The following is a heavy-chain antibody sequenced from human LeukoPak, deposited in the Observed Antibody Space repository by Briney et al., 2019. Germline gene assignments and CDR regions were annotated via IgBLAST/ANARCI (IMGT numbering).Heavy chain of an antibody. Sequence: GGSLRLSCAGSGFTFSRNWMSWVRQAPGKGLEWVANIKQDGTEKYYLDSVKGRFIISRDNAKNSLYLQMNSLRVEDTAVYYCARDSDYSDYDWDQGTLVTVSS. D-gene: IGHD4-11*01. CDR3: ARDSDYSDYD. V-gene: IGHV3-7*01. J-gene: IGHJ4*02. CDR1: GFTFSRNW. CDR2: IKQDGTEK.